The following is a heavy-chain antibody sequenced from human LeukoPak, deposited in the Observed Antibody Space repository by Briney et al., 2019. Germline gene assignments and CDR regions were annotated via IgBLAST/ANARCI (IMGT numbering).Heavy chain of an antibody. CDR1: GYTFTGYY. CDR3: ARDPQTSNWFDP. V-gene: IGHV1-2*02. Sequence: ASVKVSCKASGYTFTGYYMHWVRQAPGQGLEWMGWINPNSGGTNYAQKFQGRVTMTRDTSIGTAYMELSRLRSDDTAVYYCARDPQTSNWFDPWGQGTLVTVSS. J-gene: IGHJ5*02. CDR2: INPNSGGT.